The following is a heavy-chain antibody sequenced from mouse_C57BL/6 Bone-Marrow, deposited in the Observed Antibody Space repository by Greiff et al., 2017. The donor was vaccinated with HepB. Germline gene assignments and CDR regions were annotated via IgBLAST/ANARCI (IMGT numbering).Heavy chain of an antibody. Sequence: EVHLVESGGGLVQPKGSLKLSCAASGFSFNTYAMNWVRQAPGKGLEWVARIRSKSNNYATYYADSVKDRFTISRDDSESMLYLQMNNLKTEDTAMYYCVRHGLLLFAYWGQGTLVTVSA. CDR1: GFSFNTYA. V-gene: IGHV10-1*01. J-gene: IGHJ3*01. CDR2: IRSKSNNYAT. D-gene: IGHD3-1*01. CDR3: VRHGLLLFAY.